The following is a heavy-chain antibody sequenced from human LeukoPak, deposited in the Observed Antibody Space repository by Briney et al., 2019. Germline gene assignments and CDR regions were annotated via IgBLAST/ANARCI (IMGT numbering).Heavy chain of an antibody. D-gene: IGHD1-26*01. V-gene: IGHV3-23*01. CDR1: AAPGFTFSAYP. CDR3: AKVMALTEHYWYGMDV. Sequence: GGSLRLSCAASAAPGFTFSAYPMIWIRQAPGKGLEWVAGINDSGRRAYYADNVKGRFTVSGDNSENTLFLQMNSLRADDTAVYFCAKVMALTEHYWYGMDVWGQGATVTVSS. J-gene: IGHJ6*02. CDR2: INDSGRRA.